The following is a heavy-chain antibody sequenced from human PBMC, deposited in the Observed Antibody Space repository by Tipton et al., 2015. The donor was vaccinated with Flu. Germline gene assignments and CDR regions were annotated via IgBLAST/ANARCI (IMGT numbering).Heavy chain of an antibody. CDR3: ARDGWLRGFDY. CDR1: GGSFSGYY. D-gene: IGHD3-10*01. CDR2: INHSGST. Sequence: LRLSCAVYGGSFSGYYWSWIRQPPGKGLEWIGEINHSGSTNYNPSLKSRVTMSVDTSKNQFSLKLSSVTAADTAVYYCARDGWLRGFDYWGQGTLVTVSS. J-gene: IGHJ4*02. V-gene: IGHV4-34*01.